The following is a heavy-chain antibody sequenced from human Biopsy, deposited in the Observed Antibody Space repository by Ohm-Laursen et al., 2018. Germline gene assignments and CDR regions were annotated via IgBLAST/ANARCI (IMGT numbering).Heavy chain of an antibody. CDR2: IYSNGNT. Sequence: GTLSLTCTVSGGSISGHFWSWVRQPAGKGLEWIGRIYSNGNTNYNPSLKSRVSMSVDTSKNHFSLNLTSVTAADAAMYYCARDEGLLRAFDIWGQGTLGTVSS. D-gene: IGHD1-26*01. J-gene: IGHJ3*02. CDR1: GGSISGHF. V-gene: IGHV4-4*07. CDR3: ARDEGLLRAFDI.